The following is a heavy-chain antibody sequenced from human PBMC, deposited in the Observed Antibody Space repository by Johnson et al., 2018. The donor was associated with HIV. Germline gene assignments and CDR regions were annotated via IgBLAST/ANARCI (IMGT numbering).Heavy chain of an antibody. V-gene: IGHV3-30*02. Sequence: QMQLVESGGGVVQPGGSLRLSCAASGFTFSNYGMHWVRQAPGKGLEWVAFIRYDGSNKYYADSVKGRFTISRDNSKNKLYLQMNSLRAEDTAVYYCAKDLVDTAMDDAFDIWGQGTMVTVSS. CDR1: GFTFSNYG. CDR3: AKDLVDTAMDDAFDI. D-gene: IGHD5-18*01. J-gene: IGHJ3*02. CDR2: IRYDGSNK.